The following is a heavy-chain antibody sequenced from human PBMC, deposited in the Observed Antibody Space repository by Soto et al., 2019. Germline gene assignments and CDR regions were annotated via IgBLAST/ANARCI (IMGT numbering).Heavy chain of an antibody. CDR2: IKPDGSEQ. CDR1: EFTFDKYY. D-gene: IGHD1-20*01. V-gene: IGHV3-7*01. Sequence: GGSLRLSCAASEFTFDKYYMTWVRQAPGKGPEWVANIKPDGSEQYYVDSVKGRFTISRDNANNSLYLQMNSLRAEDTAVYFCARGNWNYYYGFDVCGQGATVTVFS. J-gene: IGHJ6*02. CDR3: ARGNWNYYYGFDV.